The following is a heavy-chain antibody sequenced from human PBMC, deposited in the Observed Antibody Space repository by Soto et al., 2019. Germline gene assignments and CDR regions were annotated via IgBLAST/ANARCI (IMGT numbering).Heavy chain of an antibody. V-gene: IGHV1-18*01. D-gene: IGHD3-16*01. J-gene: IGHJ6*02. CDR3: AREGEMPYYYYGLDV. Sequence: QVQRGQSGAEVRKPGASVKVSCKASGYTFTTYGISWVRQAPGQGLEWMGWISGYNGHTKYAQKFQGRVTMTTDTSTSTVYMDLRSLRSDDTAVYYCAREGEMPYYYYGLDVWGQGTTVTVSS. CDR2: ISGYNGHT. CDR1: GYTFTTYG.